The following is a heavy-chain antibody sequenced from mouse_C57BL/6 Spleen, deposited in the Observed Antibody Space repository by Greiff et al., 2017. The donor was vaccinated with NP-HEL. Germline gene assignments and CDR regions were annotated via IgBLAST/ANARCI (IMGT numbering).Heavy chain of an antibody. CDR2: IYPRSGNT. CDR1: GYTFTSYG. V-gene: IGHV1-81*01. CDR3: AAGSSSYWYFDV. D-gene: IGHD1-1*01. Sequence: VQVVESGAELARPGASVKLSCKASGYTFTSYGISWVKQRTGQGLEWIGEIYPRSGNTYYNEKFKGKATLTADKSSSTAYMELRSLTSEDSAVYFCAAGSSSYWYFDVWGTGTTVTVSS. J-gene: IGHJ1*03.